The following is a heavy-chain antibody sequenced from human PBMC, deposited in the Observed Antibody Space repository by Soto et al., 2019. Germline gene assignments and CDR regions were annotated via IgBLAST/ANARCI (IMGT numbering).Heavy chain of an antibody. CDR2: IFPSDSDT. D-gene: IGHD3-22*01. J-gene: IGHJ5*02. V-gene: IGHV5-51*01. CDR3: ASKDKSGYFNWFDH. Sequence: PGESLKISCRTSGYRFTSYWIAWVRQMPGKGLEWMGIIFPSDSDTRYSPSFQGQVTISADRSTSTVFLQWASLKASDTAVYFCASKDKSGYFNWFDHWAQGTLATVSS. CDR1: GYRFTSYW.